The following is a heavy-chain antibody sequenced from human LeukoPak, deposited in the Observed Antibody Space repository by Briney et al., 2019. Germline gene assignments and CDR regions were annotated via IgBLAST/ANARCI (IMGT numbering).Heavy chain of an antibody. J-gene: IGHJ6*03. CDR2: IYHSGNT. CDR3: ARGGGSYYMDV. D-gene: IGHD3-16*01. V-gene: IGHV4-38-2*02. Sequence: SETLSLTCTVSGYSISSGYYWGWIRQPPGKGLEWIGSIYHSGNTYYNPSLKSRVTISVDTSKNQLSLKLSSVTATDTAVYYCARGGGSYYMDVWGKGTTVTISS. CDR1: GYSISSGYY.